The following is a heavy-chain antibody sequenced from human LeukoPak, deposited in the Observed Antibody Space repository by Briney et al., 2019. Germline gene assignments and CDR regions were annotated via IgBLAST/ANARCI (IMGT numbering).Heavy chain of an antibody. Sequence: SETLSLTCAVYGGSFSGYYWSWIRQPPGKGLEWIGEINHSGSTNYNPSLKSRVTISVDTSKNQFSLKLSSVTAADTAVYYCARGQRDGDLVLLGYFDYWGQGTLVTVSS. J-gene: IGHJ4*02. V-gene: IGHV4-34*01. CDR2: INHSGST. CDR1: GGSFSGYY. CDR3: ARGQRDGDLVLLGYFDY. D-gene: IGHD2-8*01.